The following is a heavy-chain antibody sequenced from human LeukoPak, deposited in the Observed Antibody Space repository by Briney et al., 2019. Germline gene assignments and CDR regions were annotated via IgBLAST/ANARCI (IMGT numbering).Heavy chain of an antibody. J-gene: IGHJ4*02. V-gene: IGHV3-7*01. CDR2: IKQDGSEK. CDR3: AREPTRPRSMVRDLHFDY. D-gene: IGHD3-10*01. CDR1: GFTFSSYW. Sequence: PGGSLRLSCAASGFTFSSYWMSWVRQAPGKGLEWVANIKQDGSEKYYVDSVKGRFTISRDNAKNSLYLQMNSLRAEDTAVYYCAREPTRPRSMVRDLHFDYWGQGTLVTVSS.